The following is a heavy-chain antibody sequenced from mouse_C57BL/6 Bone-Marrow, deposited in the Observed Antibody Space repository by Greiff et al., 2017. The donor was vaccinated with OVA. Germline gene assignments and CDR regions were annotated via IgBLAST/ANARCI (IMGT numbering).Heavy chain of an antibody. CDR1: GYTFTDYE. D-gene: IGHD2-5*01. Sequence: QVQLKESGAELVRPGASVTLSCKASGYTFTDYEMHWVKQTPVHGLEWIGAIDPETGGTAYNQKFKGKAILTADKSSSTAYMELRSLTSEASAVYYCTSGYSNYYAMDYGGQGTSVTVSS. V-gene: IGHV1-15*01. CDR2: IDPETGGT. J-gene: IGHJ4*01. CDR3: TSGYSNYYAMDY.